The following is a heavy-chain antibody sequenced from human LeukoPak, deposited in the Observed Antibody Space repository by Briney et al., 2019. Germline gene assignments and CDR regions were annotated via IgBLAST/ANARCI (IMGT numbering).Heavy chain of an antibody. D-gene: IGHD2-8*01. V-gene: IGHV3-21*01. J-gene: IGHJ6*03. Sequence: GGSLRLSCAASGFTFSSYSMNWVRQAPGKGLEWVSSISSSSSYIYYADSVKGRFTISRDNTKNSLYLQMNSLRAEDTAVYYCARGAIVLMVYGHIDVWGKGTTVTVS. CDR3: ARGAIVLMVYGHIDV. CDR2: ISSSSSYI. CDR1: GFTFSSYS.